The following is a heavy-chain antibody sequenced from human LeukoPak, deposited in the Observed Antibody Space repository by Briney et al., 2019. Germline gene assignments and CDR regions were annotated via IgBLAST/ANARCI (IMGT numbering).Heavy chain of an antibody. D-gene: IGHD2-2*01. V-gene: IGHV3-74*01. CDR3: ARGCSSTSCPSDY. CDR2: INSDGSWT. CDR1: GNYW. Sequence: AGGSLRLSCAASGNYWMHWVRQAPGKGLVWVSHINSDGSWTSYADSVKGRFTISKDNAKNTVYLQMNSLRAEDTAVYYCARGCSSTSCPSDYWGQGTLATVSS. J-gene: IGHJ4*02.